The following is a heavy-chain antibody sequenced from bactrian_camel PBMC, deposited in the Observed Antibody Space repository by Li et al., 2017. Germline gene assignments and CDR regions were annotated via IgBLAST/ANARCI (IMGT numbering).Heavy chain of an antibody. D-gene: IGHD2*01. CDR3: AVQLFCSGSYSK. J-gene: IGHJ4*01. V-gene: IGHV3-2*01. Sequence: VQLVESGGGSVQTGESLILSCVVSPEYIIRTKCMGWFRQAPGKAREGVATLYKRTTYYADSVNGRFTISRDSAKRTMYLQMNYLKPEDTAMYYCAVQLFCSGSYSKWGQGTQVTVS. CDR1: PEYIIRTKC. CDR2: LYKRTT.